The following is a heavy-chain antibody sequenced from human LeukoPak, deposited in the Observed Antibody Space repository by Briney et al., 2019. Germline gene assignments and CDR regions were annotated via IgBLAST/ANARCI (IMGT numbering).Heavy chain of an antibody. CDR1: GYTLTELS. CDR3: ARVLAYCGGDCYFPNDAFDI. V-gene: IGHV1-46*01. D-gene: IGHD2-21*02. CDR2: INPSGGST. Sequence: ASVKVSCKVSGYTLTELSMHWVRQAPGQGLEWMGIINPSGGSTSYAQKFQGRVTMTRDMSTSTVYMELSSLRSEDTAVYYCARVLAYCGGDCYFPNDAFDIWGQGTMVTVSS. J-gene: IGHJ3*02.